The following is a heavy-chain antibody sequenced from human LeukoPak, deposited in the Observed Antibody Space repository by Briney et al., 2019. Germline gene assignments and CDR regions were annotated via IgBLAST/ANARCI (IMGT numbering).Heavy chain of an antibody. CDR2: INAGNGNT. CDR1: GYTFTSYA. V-gene: IGHV1-3*01. J-gene: IGHJ4*02. D-gene: IGHD6-13*01. CDR3: AREATTAAGTAGISFDY. Sequence: ASVKVSCKASGYTFTSYAMHWVRQAPGQRLEWMGWINAGNGNTKYSQEFQGRVTITRDTSASTAYMELSSLRSDDTAVYCAREATTAAGTAGISFDYWGQGPLVTVSS.